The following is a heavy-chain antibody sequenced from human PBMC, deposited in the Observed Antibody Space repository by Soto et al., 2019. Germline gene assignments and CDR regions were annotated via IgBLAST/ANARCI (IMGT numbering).Heavy chain of an antibody. Sequence: GGSLRLSCAASGFTFSSYAMSWVRQAPGKGLEWVSAISGSGGSTYYADSVKGRFTISRDNSKNTLYLQMNSLRAEDTAVYYCATQGDDYGGIKRPFDYWGQGTLVTVSS. CDR1: GFTFSSYA. CDR2: ISGSGGST. D-gene: IGHD4-17*01. CDR3: ATQGDDYGGIKRPFDY. V-gene: IGHV3-23*01. J-gene: IGHJ4*02.